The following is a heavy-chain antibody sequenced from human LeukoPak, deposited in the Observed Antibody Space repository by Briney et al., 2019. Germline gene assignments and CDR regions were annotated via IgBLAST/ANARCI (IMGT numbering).Heavy chain of an antibody. Sequence: GGSLRLSCAASGFTLSTFDMNWVRQAPGKGLECVSSISTSSRYIYYRDSVKGRFTISRDDAKNSLYLQMNSLTVEDTAVYYCARADCSGSTCYLRHSWFDPWGQGTLVTVSS. CDR2: ISTSSRYI. V-gene: IGHV3-21*06. CDR3: ARADCSGSTCYLRHSWFDP. J-gene: IGHJ5*02. D-gene: IGHD2-2*01. CDR1: GFTLSTFD.